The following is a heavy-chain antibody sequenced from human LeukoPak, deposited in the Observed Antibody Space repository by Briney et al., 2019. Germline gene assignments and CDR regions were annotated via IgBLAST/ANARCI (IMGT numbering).Heavy chain of an antibody. Sequence: GGSLRLSCAASGFIFSSYNMNWVRQAPGKGLEWVSSISSSSTYIYYADSVKGRFTISRDNAKNSLYLQMNSLRAEDTAVYYCARAGVDTAMGFDYWGQGTLVTVSS. CDR2: ISSSSTYI. J-gene: IGHJ4*02. V-gene: IGHV3-21*01. CDR1: GFIFSSYN. CDR3: ARAGVDTAMGFDY. D-gene: IGHD5-18*01.